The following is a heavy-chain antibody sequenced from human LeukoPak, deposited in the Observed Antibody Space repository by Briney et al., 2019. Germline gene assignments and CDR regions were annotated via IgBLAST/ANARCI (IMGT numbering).Heavy chain of an antibody. CDR3: ARPYYYDSRIDP. V-gene: IGHV4-30-4*01. Sequence: PSQTLSLTCTVSGVSISSGDYYWSWIRQPPGKGLEWIGYTYYSGSTYYNPSLKSRVTISVDTSKSQFSLKLSSMTAADTAVYYCARPYYYDSRIDPWGQGTRVTVSS. D-gene: IGHD3-22*01. CDR1: GVSISSGDYY. J-gene: IGHJ5*02. CDR2: TYYSGST.